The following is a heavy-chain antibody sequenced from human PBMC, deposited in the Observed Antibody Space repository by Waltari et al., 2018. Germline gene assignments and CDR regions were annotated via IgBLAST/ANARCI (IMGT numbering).Heavy chain of an antibody. CDR1: GGSISSHY. V-gene: IGHV4-59*11. J-gene: IGHJ4*02. CDR2: IYYSGST. Sequence: QVQLQESGPGLVKPSETLSLTCTVSGGSISSHYWSWIRQPPGKGLEWIGYIYYSGSTNYNPSLKSRVTISVDTSKNQFSLKLSSVTAADTAVYYCARIKRITMVQGVIFYFDYWGQGTLVTVSS. D-gene: IGHD3-10*01. CDR3: ARIKRITMVQGVIFYFDY.